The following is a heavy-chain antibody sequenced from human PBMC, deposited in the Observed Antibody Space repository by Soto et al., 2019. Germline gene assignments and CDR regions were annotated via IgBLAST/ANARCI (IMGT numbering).Heavy chain of an antibody. CDR2: ISSRGGRT. J-gene: IGHJ4*02. CDR3: AKDHGPYGDGLDY. V-gene: IGHV3-23*01. CDR1: GFTFNSYA. D-gene: IGHD4-17*01. Sequence: EVQLLESGGGLVQPGGSLRLXXAASGFTFNSYAMSWVRQAPGKGLEWVSAISSRGGRTHYADSVKGRFTISRDNSKNTLYLQVNSLRAEDTAVYYCAKDHGPYGDGLDYWGQGTLVTVSS.